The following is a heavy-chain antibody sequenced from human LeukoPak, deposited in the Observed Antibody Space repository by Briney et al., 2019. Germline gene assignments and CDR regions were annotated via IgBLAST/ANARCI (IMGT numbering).Heavy chain of an antibody. V-gene: IGHV3-66*01. CDR1: GLAVSSNY. CDR3: ERGGSSGWYYFDF. Sequence: PGGSLRLSCAASGLAVSSNYMSWVRQPPGKGLECVSVIYSGRSTNYADSMKGRFTISRDNSKNTVFLQMNSLSAEDTAVYYCERGGSSGWYYFDFWGQGILVTVSS. D-gene: IGHD6-19*01. CDR2: IYSGRST. J-gene: IGHJ4*02.